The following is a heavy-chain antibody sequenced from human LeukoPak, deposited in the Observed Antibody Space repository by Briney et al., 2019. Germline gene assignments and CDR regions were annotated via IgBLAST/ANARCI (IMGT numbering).Heavy chain of an antibody. J-gene: IGHJ4*02. Sequence: SETLSLTCTVSGGSISSGDYYWSWIRQPPGKGLEWIGYIYYSGSTYYNPSLKSRVTISVDTSKNQFSLKLSSVTAADTAVHYCAREGYGPIPFDYWGQGTLVTVSS. V-gene: IGHV4-30-4*01. CDR1: GGSISSGDYY. CDR2: IYYSGST. D-gene: IGHD5-12*01. CDR3: AREGYGPIPFDY.